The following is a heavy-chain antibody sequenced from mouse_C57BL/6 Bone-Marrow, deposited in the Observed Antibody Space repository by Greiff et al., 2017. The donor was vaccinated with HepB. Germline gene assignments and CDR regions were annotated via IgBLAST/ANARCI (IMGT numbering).Heavy chain of an antibody. CDR2: IYPRSGNT. CDR3: ARFAYGSSFAY. CDR1: GYTFTSYG. D-gene: IGHD1-1*01. Sequence: QVHVKQSGAELARPGASVKLSCKASGYTFTSYGISWVKQRTGQGLEWIGEIYPRSGNTYYNEKFKGKATLTADKSSSTAYMELRSLTSEDSAVYFCARFAYGSSFAYWGQGTLVTVSA. V-gene: IGHV1-81*01. J-gene: IGHJ3*01.